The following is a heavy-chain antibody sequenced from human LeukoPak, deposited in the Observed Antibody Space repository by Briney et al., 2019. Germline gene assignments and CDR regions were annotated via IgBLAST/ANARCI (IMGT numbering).Heavy chain of an antibody. J-gene: IGHJ6*03. D-gene: IGHD1-26*01. CDR3: ARVGSHYYYYMDV. CDR2: IILIFGTA. CDR1: GGTFSSYA. V-gene: IGHV1-69*05. Sequence: ASVKVSCKASGGTFSSYAISWVRQAPGQGLEWMGGIILIFGTANYAQKFQGRVTITTDESTSTAYMELSSLRSEDTAVYYCARVGSHYYYYMDVWGKGTTVTVSS.